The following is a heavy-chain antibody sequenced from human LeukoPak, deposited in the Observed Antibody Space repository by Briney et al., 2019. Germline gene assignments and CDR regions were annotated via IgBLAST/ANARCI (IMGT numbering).Heavy chain of an antibody. V-gene: IGHV1-2*04. CDR3: ATSLLWFGDANYGMDV. Sequence: ASVKVSCKASGYTFTGYYMHWVRQAPGQGLEWMGWINPNSGGTNYAQKFQGWVTMTRDTSISTAYMELSRLRSDDTAVYYCATSLLWFGDANYGMDVWGQGTTVTVSS. J-gene: IGHJ6*02. CDR2: INPNSGGT. CDR1: GYTFTGYY. D-gene: IGHD3-10*01.